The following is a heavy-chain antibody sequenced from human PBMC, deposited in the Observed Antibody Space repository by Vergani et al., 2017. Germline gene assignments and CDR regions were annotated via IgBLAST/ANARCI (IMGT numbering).Heavy chain of an antibody. J-gene: IGHJ4*02. CDR2: ISWNSGSI. D-gene: IGHD4-17*01. V-gene: IGHV3-9*01. CDR3: ARDPPDYAFDY. CDR1: GFTFDDYA. Sequence: EVQLVESGGGLVQPGRSLRLSCAASGFTFDDYAMHWVRQAPGKGLEWVSGISWNSGSIGYADSVKGRFTISRDNAKNSLYLQMNSLRAEDTALYYCARDPPDYAFDYWGQGTLVTVSS.